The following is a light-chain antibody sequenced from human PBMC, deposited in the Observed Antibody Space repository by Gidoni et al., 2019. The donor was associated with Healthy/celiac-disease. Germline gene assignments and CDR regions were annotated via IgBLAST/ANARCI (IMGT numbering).Light chain of an antibody. J-gene: IGLJ2*01. Sequence: QSVLTPPPSASGTPGQRVTISCSGSSSNIGSNTVNWYQQLPGTAPKLLIYRNNQRPSGVPDRFSGSKSGTSASLAISGLQSEDEADYYCAAWDDSLYVVFGGGTKLTVL. CDR3: AAWDDSLYVV. V-gene: IGLV1-44*01. CDR2: RNN. CDR1: SSNIGSNT.